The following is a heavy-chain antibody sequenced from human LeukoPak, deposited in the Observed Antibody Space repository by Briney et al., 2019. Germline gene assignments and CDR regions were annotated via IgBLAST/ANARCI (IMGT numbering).Heavy chain of an antibody. J-gene: IGHJ4*02. Sequence: SETPSLTCTVSGGSINYYYWMWIRQPPGKGLEWIGYIYYSGGTHYNPSLKSRVTMLVDTSKNQFSLKLTAVTAADTAVYYCAGETPGAGHFDYWGQGSLVTVSS. CDR1: GGSINYYY. CDR2: IYYSGGT. D-gene: IGHD7-27*01. V-gene: IGHV4-59*01. CDR3: AGETPGAGHFDY.